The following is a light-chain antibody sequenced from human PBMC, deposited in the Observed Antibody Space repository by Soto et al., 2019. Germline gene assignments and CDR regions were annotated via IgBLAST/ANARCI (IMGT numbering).Light chain of an antibody. CDR2: AAS. J-gene: IGKJ3*01. CDR1: QSISSY. CDR3: QQSFNIPIT. V-gene: IGKV1-39*01. Sequence: DIHMTQSPSSLSASVGDGVTITFRASQSISSYLNWYQQKPGKAPKLLIYAASSLQSGVPSRFSGSGSGTDFTLTISSLQPEDFATYFCQQSFNIPITFGPGTKVDIK.